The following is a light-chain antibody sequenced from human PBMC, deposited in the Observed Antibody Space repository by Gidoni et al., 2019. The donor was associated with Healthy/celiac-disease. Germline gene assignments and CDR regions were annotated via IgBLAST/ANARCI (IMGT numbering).Light chain of an antibody. Sequence: SYELTQPPSVSVSPGQTASITCSGDKLGDKYACWYQQKPSKSPVLVIYQDSKRPSGIPERFSGSNSGNTATLTISGTQAMDEADYYCQAWDSSTAVFGGGTKLIVL. V-gene: IGLV3-1*01. CDR3: QAWDSSTAV. J-gene: IGLJ2*01. CDR2: QDS. CDR1: KLGDKY.